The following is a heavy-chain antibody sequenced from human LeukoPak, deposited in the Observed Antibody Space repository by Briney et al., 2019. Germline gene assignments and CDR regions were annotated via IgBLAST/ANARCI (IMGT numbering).Heavy chain of an antibody. D-gene: IGHD6-19*01. J-gene: IGHJ5*02. CDR1: GFTFRSYS. Sequence: GSLRLSCAASGFTFRSYSMNWVRQPPGKGLEWIGEINDSGSTNYNPSLKSRVTISVDTSKNQFSLKLSSVAAADTAVYYCIRYTSGWSWFDPWGQGTLVTVSS. CDR3: IRYTSGWSWFDP. CDR2: INDSGST. V-gene: IGHV4-34*08.